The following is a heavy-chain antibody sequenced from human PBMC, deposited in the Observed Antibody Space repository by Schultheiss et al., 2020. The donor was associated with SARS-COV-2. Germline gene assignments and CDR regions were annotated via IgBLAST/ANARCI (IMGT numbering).Heavy chain of an antibody. CDR2: ISFSSTYK. CDR1: RFRFSSYA. V-gene: IGHV3-21*01. Sequence: GGSLRLSCVASRFRFSSYAMNWVRQAPGKGLEWVASISFSSTYKYYADSVQGRFTVSRDNAENSLFLDMNSLTADDTAVYYCARSPYCSGGECYPETFFYYYYMDVWGKGTSVTVSS. J-gene: IGHJ6*03. CDR3: ARSPYCSGGECYPETFFYYYYMDV. D-gene: IGHD2-15*01.